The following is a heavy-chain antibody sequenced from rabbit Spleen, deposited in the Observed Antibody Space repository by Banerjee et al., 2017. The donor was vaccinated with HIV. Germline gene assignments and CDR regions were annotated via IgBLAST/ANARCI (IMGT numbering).Heavy chain of an antibody. Sequence: QEQLEESGGDLVKPEGSLTLTCTASGFSFNNNYWICWVRQAPGKGLEWIACIHDGGGGRIFYASWAKGRFTISKTSSTTVTLQMTSLTAADTATYFCARTWPDYAYVSLNLWGQGTLVTVS. CDR1: GFSFNNNYW. D-gene: IGHD6-1*01. CDR3: ARTWPDYAYVSLNL. CDR2: IHDGGGGRI. J-gene: IGHJ4*01. V-gene: IGHV1S45*01.